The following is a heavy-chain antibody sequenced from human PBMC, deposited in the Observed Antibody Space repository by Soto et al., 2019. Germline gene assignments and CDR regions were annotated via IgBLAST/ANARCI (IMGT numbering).Heavy chain of an antibody. Sequence: SGPTLVNPTQTLTLTCTFSGFSLSTSGVGVGWIRQPPGKALEWLALIYWDDDKHYSPSLKNRLTITKDTSKNQVVLTMTKIDPVKKGIFYCAQKSGYEGDYGRFDYWGKETLVTVSS. CDR1: GFSLSTSGVG. CDR2: IYWDDDK. V-gene: IGHV2-5*02. J-gene: IGHJ4*02. CDR3: AQKSGYEGDYGRFDY. D-gene: IGHD4-17*01.